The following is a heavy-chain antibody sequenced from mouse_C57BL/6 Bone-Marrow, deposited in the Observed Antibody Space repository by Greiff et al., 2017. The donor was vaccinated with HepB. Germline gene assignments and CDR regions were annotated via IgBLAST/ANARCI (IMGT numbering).Heavy chain of an antibody. CDR2: IYPGSGST. V-gene: IGHV1-55*01. Sequence: QVQLQQPGAELVKPGASVKMSCKASGYTFTSYWITWVKQRPGQGLEWIGDIYPGSGSTNYNEKFKSKATLTADKSSSTAYMELRSLTSEDSAVYFCARDYGSSYYAMDYWGQGTSVTVSS. D-gene: IGHD1-1*01. J-gene: IGHJ4*01. CDR1: GYTFTSYW. CDR3: ARDYGSSYYAMDY.